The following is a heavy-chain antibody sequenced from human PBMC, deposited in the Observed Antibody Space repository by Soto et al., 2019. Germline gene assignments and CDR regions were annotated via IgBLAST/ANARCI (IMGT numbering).Heavy chain of an antibody. D-gene: IGHD5-12*01. CDR3: ARGGGRVATPWFDP. J-gene: IGHJ5*02. CDR1: GFTFSSYD. Sequence: EVQLVESGGGLVQPGGSLRLSCAASGFTFSSYDMHWVGKPMEKGLEWVSPIVLAGDTNYPGSVKGRYTISRENAKNSLYLQMNSLRAGDTAVYYCARGGGRVATPWFDPWGQGTLVTVSS. CDR2: IVLAGDT. V-gene: IGHV3-13*04.